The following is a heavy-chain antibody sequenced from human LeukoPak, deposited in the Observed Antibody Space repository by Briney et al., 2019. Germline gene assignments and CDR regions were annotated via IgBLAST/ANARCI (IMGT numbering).Heavy chain of an antibody. CDR1: GFRFDDYG. D-gene: IGHD5-18*01. V-gene: IGHV3-7*03. Sequence: GGSLRLSCAASGFRFDDYGMTWVRQAPGKGLEWVANIKQDGSEKYHVDSVKGRFTISRDNSKNTLYLQINSLRAEDTAIYYCARDERWIQFNYWGQGTLVTVSS. CDR3: ARDERWIQFNY. J-gene: IGHJ4*02. CDR2: IKQDGSEK.